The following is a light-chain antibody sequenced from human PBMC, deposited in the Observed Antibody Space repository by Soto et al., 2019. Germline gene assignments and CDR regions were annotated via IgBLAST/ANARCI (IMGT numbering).Light chain of an antibody. Sequence: DIQMTQSPSSLSASVGDRVTITCRASQGISNYLAWYQRKPGKVPKLLIYAASTLQSRVPSRFSGSGSRTDSTLTISLLHAEDVATYYCQKCNSAPLTFGGGTKVEIK. CDR1: QGISNY. CDR3: QKCNSAPLT. V-gene: IGKV1-27*01. J-gene: IGKJ4*01. CDR2: AAS.